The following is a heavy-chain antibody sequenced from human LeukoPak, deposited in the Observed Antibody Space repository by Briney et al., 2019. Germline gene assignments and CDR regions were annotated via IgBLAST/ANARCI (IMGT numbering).Heavy chain of an antibody. V-gene: IGHV4-38-2*02. Sequence: SETLSLTCTVSGYSISSGYLWGWIRQPPGKGLEWIGSIDGSGTSYYNPSLKSRVTISVDTSKNQFSLKLSSVTAADTAVYYCARDPRPIQLWLLAQDQNWFDPWGQGTLVTVSS. D-gene: IGHD5-18*01. CDR1: GYSISSGYL. CDR3: ARDPRPIQLWLLAQDQNWFDP. CDR2: IDGSGTS. J-gene: IGHJ5*02.